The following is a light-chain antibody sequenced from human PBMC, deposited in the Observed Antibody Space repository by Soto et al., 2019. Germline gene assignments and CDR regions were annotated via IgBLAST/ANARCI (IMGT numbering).Light chain of an antibody. CDR3: MEGKYWPRGVT. CDR1: QSLVYCDGNTY. V-gene: IGKV2-30*01. J-gene: IGKJ4*01. Sequence: DVVMTQSPLSLPVTLGQPASISCRSSQSLVYCDGNTYLNWFQHRPGQSPRRLIYKVSNRDSGVPDRFSGSGSGTDFTLKISRVEAEDVGVYYCMEGKYWPRGVTFGGGTKVEIK. CDR2: KVS.